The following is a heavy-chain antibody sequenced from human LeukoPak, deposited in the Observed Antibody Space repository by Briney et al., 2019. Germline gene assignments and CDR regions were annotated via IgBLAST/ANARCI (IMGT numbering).Heavy chain of an antibody. CDR3: TTEMVRGGGYYYGMDV. CDR1: GSTFSNAW. Sequence: GGSLRLSRAASGSTFSNAWMSWVRQAPGKGLEWVGRIQSKTDGGTTHYAAPVKGRFSILRDDSKNTLYLQMHSLKTEDTAVYYCTTEMVRGGGYYYGMDVWGQGTPVTVSS. D-gene: IGHD3-10*01. CDR2: IQSKTDGGTT. J-gene: IGHJ6*02. V-gene: IGHV3-15*01.